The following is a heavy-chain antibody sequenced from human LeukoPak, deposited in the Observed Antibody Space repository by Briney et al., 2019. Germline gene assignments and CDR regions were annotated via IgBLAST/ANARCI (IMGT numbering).Heavy chain of an antibody. J-gene: IGHJ5*02. V-gene: IGHV3-30*18. CDR2: ISYDGSNK. D-gene: IGHD3-10*01. Sequence: GGSLRLSCAASGFTFSSYGMHWVRQAPGKGLEWVAVISYDGSNKYYADSVKGRFTISRDNSKNTLYMQMNSLRAEDTAVYYCAKDYYYGSGSYYIIEGWFDPWGQGTLVTVSS. CDR1: GFTFSSYG. CDR3: AKDYYYGSGSYYIIEGWFDP.